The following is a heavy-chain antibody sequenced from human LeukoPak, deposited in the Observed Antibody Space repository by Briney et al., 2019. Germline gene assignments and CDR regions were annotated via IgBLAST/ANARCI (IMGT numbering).Heavy chain of an antibody. CDR1: GYTFTSYG. CDR2: ISAYNGNT. CDR3: ALATWIQLWSNFDY. J-gene: IGHJ4*02. Sequence: SVKVSCKASGYTFTSYGISWVRQAPGQGLEWMGWISAYNGNTNYAQKLQGRVTMTTDTSTSTAYMELRSLRSDDTAVYYCALATWIQLWSNFDYWGQGTLVTVSS. V-gene: IGHV1-18*01. D-gene: IGHD5-18*01.